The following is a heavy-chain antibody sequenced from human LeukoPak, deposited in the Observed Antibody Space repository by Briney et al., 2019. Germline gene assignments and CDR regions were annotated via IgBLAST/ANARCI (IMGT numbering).Heavy chain of an antibody. V-gene: IGHV3-20*04. CDR3: AKGWFGESHDAFDI. CDR1: GFTFDDYG. D-gene: IGHD3-10*01. J-gene: IGHJ3*02. Sequence: GGSLRLSCAASGFTFDDYGMSWVRQAPGKGPEWVSGINWNGGSTGYADSVKGRFTISRDNAKNSLYLQMNSLRAEDTALYYCAKGWFGESHDAFDIWGQGTMVTVSS. CDR2: INWNGGST.